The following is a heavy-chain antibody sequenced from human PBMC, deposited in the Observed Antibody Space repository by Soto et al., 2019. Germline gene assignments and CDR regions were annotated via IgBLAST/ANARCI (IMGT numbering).Heavy chain of an antibody. CDR2: INPNSGGT. D-gene: IGHD6-19*01. J-gene: IGHJ4*02. Sequence: GASVKVSCKASGYTFTGYYMHWVRQAPGQGLEWMGWINPNSGGTNYAQKFQGRVTMTRDTSISTAYMELSRLRSDDTAVYYCARDRDSSGWYERSFDYWGQGTLVTVSS. CDR1: GYTFTGYY. CDR3: ARDRDSSGWYERSFDY. V-gene: IGHV1-2*02.